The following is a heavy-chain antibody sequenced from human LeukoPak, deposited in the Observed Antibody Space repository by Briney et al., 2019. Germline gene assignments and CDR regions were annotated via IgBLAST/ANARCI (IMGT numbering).Heavy chain of an antibody. V-gene: IGHV3-74*01. CDR2: IITDGSSI. Sequence: GGSLRLSCAASGFTFSSYWMHWVRQAPGKGLVWVSRIITDGSSISYADSVKGRFTISRDNAKNTVYLQMNSLRAEDTAVYYCARGWLYSSGIYYFDYWGQGTLVTVSS. D-gene: IGHD6-19*01. CDR3: ARGWLYSSGIYYFDY. J-gene: IGHJ4*02. CDR1: GFTFSSYW.